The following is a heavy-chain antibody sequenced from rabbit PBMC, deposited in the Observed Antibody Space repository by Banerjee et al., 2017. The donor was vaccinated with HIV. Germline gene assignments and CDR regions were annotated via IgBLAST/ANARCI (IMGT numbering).Heavy chain of an antibody. CDR3: AREFGSGYDFKL. CDR2: IYGGSNDRT. J-gene: IGHJ4*01. V-gene: IGHV1S45*01. Sequence: QEQLEESGGDLVKPEGSLTLTCTASGFSFSSSCDMCWVRQAPGKGLEWIACIYGGSNDRTYYASWAKGRFTISKTSSTTVTLQMTSLTAADTATYFCAREFGSGYDFKLWGPSTLVTVS. D-gene: IGHD1-1*01. CDR1: GFSFSSSCD.